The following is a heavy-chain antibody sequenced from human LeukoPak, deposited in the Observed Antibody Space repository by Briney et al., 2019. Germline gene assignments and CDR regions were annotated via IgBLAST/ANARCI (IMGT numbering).Heavy chain of an antibody. CDR2: IIPIFGTA. CDR3: ARGDYYGSGPDYYYYYMDV. J-gene: IGHJ6*03. CDR1: GGTFSSYA. V-gene: IGHV1-69*05. Sequence: GSSVKVSCKASGGTFSSYAISWVRQAPGQGLEWMGGIIPIFGTANYAQKFQGRVTITTDESTSTAYMELSSLRSEDTAEYYCARGDYYGSGPDYYYYYMDVWGKGTTVTVSS. D-gene: IGHD3-10*01.